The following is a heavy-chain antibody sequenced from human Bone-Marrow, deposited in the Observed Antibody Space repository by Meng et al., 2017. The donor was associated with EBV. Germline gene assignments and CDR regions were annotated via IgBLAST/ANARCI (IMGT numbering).Heavy chain of an antibody. CDR1: GFTFCSYA. D-gene: IGHD3-16*01. J-gene: IGHJ2*01. CDR2: ISGSGGST. CDR3: AKEKVWVGGYFDL. Sequence: EVQLLESXXGLVQXGGSLRLSCAASGFTFCSYAMSWVRQAPGKGLEWVSAISGSGGSTYYADSVKGRFTISRDNSKNTLYLQMNSLRAEDTAVYYCAKEKVWVGGYFDLGGRGTLVTVSS. V-gene: IGHV3-23*01.